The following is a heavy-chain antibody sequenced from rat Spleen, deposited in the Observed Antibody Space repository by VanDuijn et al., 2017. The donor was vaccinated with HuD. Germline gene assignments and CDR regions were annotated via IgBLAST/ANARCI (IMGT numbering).Heavy chain of an antibody. CDR2: ISSGGHT. Sequence: QVQLKESGPGLVQPSQTLSLTCTVSGFSLSSSGVNWVRQPPGKGLEWIATISSGGHTYYNSVLKSRLTISRDTSKSQIFLQMNSLQTEDIATYYCARAHTIPAISLFDYWGQGVMVTVSS. J-gene: IGHJ2*01. D-gene: IGHD1-2*01. V-gene: IGHV2S12*01. CDR1: GFSLSSSG. CDR3: ARAHTIPAISLFDY.